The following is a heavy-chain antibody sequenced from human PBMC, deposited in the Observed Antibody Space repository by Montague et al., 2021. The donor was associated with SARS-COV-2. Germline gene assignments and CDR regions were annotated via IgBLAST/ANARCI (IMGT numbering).Heavy chain of an antibody. CDR3: ARKASRGITIFEVVTASYYFDY. D-gene: IGHD3-3*01. V-gene: IGHV4-39*01. Sequence: SETLSLTCTVSGASISSSSYYWGWIRQPPGKGLEWIGSIYYSGSTYHNPSLKSRVTISVDTSKNQFSLKLSSVTAADTAVYYCARKASRGITIFEVVTASYYFDYWGQGTLVTVSS. CDR2: IYYSGST. CDR1: GASISSSSYY. J-gene: IGHJ4*02.